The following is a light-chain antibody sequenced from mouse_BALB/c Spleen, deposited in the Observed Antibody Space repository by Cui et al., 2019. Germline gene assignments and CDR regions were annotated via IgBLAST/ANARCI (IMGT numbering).Light chain of an antibody. J-gene: IGKJ4*01. V-gene: IGKV4-58*01. CDR1: SSVSSSY. CDR3: QQWSGYPFT. Sequence: ENVLTQSQAIMAASLGQKVTMTCSASSSVSSSYLHWYQQKSGASPKPLIHRTSNLASGVPARFSGSGSGTSYSLTISSVEAEDDATYYCQQWSGYPFTFGSGTKLEIK. CDR2: RTS.